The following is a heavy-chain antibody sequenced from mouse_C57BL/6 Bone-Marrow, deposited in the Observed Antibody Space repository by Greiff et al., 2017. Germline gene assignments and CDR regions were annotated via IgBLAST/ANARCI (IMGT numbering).Heavy chain of an antibody. Sequence: VQLQQSGAELVRPGASVTLSCTASGFNIKDDYMHWVKQRPEQGLEWIGWIDPENGDTEYASQFQGKATITADTSSNTAYLQLSSLTSEDTAVYYCTTHYYGSSPDYWGQGTTLTVSS. CDR1: GFNIKDDY. CDR3: TTHYYGSSPDY. V-gene: IGHV14-4*01. J-gene: IGHJ2*01. D-gene: IGHD1-1*01. CDR2: IDPENGDT.